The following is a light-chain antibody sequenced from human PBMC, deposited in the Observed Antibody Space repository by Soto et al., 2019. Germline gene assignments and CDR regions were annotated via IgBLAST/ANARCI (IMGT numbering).Light chain of an antibody. V-gene: IGLV2-14*01. CDR1: SSDVGGYNY. CDR2: EVS. Sequence: QSVLTQSASVSGSPGQSITISCTGTSSDVGGYNYVSWSQQHPGKAPKLMISEVSNRPSGVSNRFSGSKSGNTASLTISGLQAEDEADYYCISYTSGSTLYVFGTGTKVTVL. CDR3: ISYTSGSTLYV. J-gene: IGLJ1*01.